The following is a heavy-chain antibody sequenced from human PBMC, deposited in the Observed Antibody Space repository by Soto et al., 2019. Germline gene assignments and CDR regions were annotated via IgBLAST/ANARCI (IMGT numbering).Heavy chain of an antibody. CDR2: ISSSSSVI. D-gene: IGHD7-27*01. V-gene: IGHV3-48*01. CDR3: ARALSWGSNWYYYMGV. Sequence: GSLRLSCAASGFTFSSYAMTWVRQAPGKGLEWVSYISSSSSVIDYADSVKGRFTVSRDNARNSLYLQMNSLRAEDTAVYYCARALSWGSNWYYYMGVWGKGTTVTVSS. CDR1: GFTFSSYA. J-gene: IGHJ6*03.